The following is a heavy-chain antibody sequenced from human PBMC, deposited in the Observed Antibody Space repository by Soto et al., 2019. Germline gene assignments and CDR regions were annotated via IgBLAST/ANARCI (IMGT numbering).Heavy chain of an antibody. D-gene: IGHD3-22*01. V-gene: IGHV3-49*03. Sequence: PGGSLRLSCTASGFTFGDYAMSWFRQAPGKGLEWVGFIRSKAYGGTTEYAASVKGRFTISRDDSKSIAYLQMNSLKTEDTAVYYCTRDPAGYYDSSGYPRGPFDYWGQGTLVTVSS. CDR1: GFTFGDYA. CDR2: IRSKAYGGTT. J-gene: IGHJ4*02. CDR3: TRDPAGYYDSSGYPRGPFDY.